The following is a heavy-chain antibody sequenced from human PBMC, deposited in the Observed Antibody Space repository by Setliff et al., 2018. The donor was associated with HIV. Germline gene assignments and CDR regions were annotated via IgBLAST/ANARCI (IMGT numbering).Heavy chain of an antibody. Sequence: ASETLSLTCNVSGGSISGYYWSWVRQPPGKGLEWIGYIYYSGSTNYNPSLRSRVTISVDKSKNQLSLSLDSVTAADTGVYYCATDPKGDGWAYFDSWGQGTLVTVSS. CDR3: ATDPKGDGWAYFDS. D-gene: IGHD6-19*01. V-gene: IGHV4-59*01. CDR2: IYYSGST. J-gene: IGHJ4*02. CDR1: GGSISGYY.